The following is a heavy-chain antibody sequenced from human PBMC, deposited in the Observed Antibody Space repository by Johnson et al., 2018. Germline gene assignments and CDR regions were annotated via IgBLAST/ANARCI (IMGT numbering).Heavy chain of an antibody. D-gene: IGHD3-10*01. Sequence: QVQLQESGPGLVKXSETRSLXCTVSGGAITSHYWCWIRQSPGKGLEWIGYISYSGSTNYSPSLKSRVTISVDTSKGKFSLKLTSVTATDTAVYYLANSGGYRSGAFDIWGQGTMVTVS. CDR2: ISYSGST. CDR1: GGAITSHY. V-gene: IGHV4-59*11. J-gene: IGHJ3*02. CDR3: ANSGGYRSGAFDI.